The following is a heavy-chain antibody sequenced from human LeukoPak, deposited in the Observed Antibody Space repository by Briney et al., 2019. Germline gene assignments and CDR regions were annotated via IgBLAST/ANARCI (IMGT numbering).Heavy chain of an antibody. CDR2: IKPDGNEK. CDR3: SRDSAPLDY. V-gene: IGHV3-7*01. CDR1: GFTFRSYW. J-gene: IGHJ4*02. Sequence: GGSLRLSCAASGFTFRSYWMSWVRQAPGKGLEWVANIKPDGNEKFYVDSVKGRFTISRDNAKNSLYLQMNSLRAEDTAVYYRSRDSAPLDYWGQGALVTVSS.